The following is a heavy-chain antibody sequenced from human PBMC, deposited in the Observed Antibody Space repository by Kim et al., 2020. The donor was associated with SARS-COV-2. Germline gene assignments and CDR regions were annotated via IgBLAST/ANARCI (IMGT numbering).Heavy chain of an antibody. CDR2: IYPGDSDT. V-gene: IGHV5-51*01. Sequence: GESLKISCKGSGYSFTSYWIGWVRQMPGKGLEWMGIIYPGDSDTRYSPSFQGQVTISADKSISTAYLQWSSLKASDTAMYYCARQGYDILTGYYKEAAFDIWGQGTMVTVSS. CDR3: ARQGYDILTGYYKEAAFDI. CDR1: GYSFTSYW. J-gene: IGHJ3*02. D-gene: IGHD3-9*01.